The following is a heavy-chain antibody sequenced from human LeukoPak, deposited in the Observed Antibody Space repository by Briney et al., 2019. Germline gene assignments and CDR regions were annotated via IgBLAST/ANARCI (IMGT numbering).Heavy chain of an antibody. CDR3: VRNLAVAGTCFDS. Sequence: GGSLRLSCAASGFTFSNYGMHWVRQAPGKGLEWVAVIWYDGSNKHYADSVKGRFTISRDNPKNTLYLQMNSLRAEDTAVYYCVRNLAVAGTCFDSWGQGTLVTVSS. J-gene: IGHJ4*02. CDR1: GFTFSNYG. CDR2: IWYDGSNK. D-gene: IGHD6-19*01. V-gene: IGHV3-33*01.